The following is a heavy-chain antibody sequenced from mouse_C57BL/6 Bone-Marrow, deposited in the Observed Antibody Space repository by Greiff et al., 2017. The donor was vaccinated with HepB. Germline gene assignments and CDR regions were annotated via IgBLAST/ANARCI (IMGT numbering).Heavy chain of an antibody. D-gene: IGHD1-1*02. Sequence: EVKLMESGGGLVKPGGSLKLSCAASGFTFSSYAMSWVRQTPEKRLEWVATISNGGSYTYYPDNVKGRFTISRDNAKNNLYLQMSHLKSKETAMYYCARDMVYGCCFFDFWGQGTTLTVSS. V-gene: IGHV5-4*01. CDR1: GFTFSSYA. J-gene: IGHJ2*01. CDR2: ISNGGSYT. CDR3: ARDMVYGCCFFDF.